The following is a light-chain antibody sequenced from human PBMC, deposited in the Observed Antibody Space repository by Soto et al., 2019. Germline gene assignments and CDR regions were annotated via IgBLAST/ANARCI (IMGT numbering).Light chain of an antibody. V-gene: IGKV1-33*01. CDR3: QQYDNLLVGT. J-gene: IGKJ2*02. CDR1: QDISNY. CDR2: GAS. Sequence: DIQMTQSPSSLSTSVGDRVTITCQASQDISNYLNWYQQKPGKAPKLLIYGASNLKTGVPSRFSGSGSGTDFTFTISSLQPEDIATYYCQQYDNLLVGTFGQGTKLDIK.